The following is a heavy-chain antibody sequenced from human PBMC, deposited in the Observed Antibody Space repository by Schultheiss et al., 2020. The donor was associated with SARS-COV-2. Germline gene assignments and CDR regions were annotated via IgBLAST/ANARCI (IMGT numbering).Heavy chain of an antibody. V-gene: IGHV4-59*01. CDR2: IYYSGST. Sequence: SETLSLTCTVSGGSISSYYWSWIRQHPGKGLEWIGYIYYSGSTYYNPSLKSRVTISVDTSKNQFSLKLSSVTAADTAVYYCARNIGEFAAAYSHDFWSGYGMDVWGQGTTVTVSS. CDR1: GGSISSYY. J-gene: IGHJ6*02. D-gene: IGHD3-3*01. CDR3: ARNIGEFAAAYSHDFWSGYGMDV.